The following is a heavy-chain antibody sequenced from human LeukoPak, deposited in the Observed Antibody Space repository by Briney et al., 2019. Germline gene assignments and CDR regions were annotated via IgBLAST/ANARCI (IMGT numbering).Heavy chain of an antibody. Sequence: ASVKVSCKASGYTFTSYGISWVRQAPGQGLEWMGWISAYNGNTNYALKLQGRVTMTTDTSTSTAYMELSRLRSDDTAVYYCAVGLLSSSWRGTDYYYYMDVWGKGTTVTISS. D-gene: IGHD6-13*01. CDR2: ISAYNGNT. V-gene: IGHV1-18*01. J-gene: IGHJ6*03. CDR3: AVGLLSSSWRGTDYYYYMDV. CDR1: GYTFTSYG.